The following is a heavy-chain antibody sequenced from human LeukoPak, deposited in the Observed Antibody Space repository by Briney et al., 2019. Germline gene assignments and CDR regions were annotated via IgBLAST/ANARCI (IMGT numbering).Heavy chain of an antibody. Sequence: PSETLSLTCTVSGGSISSGSYYWSWIRQPAGKGLEWIGRIYNSGNTNYNPSLKSRVTISVDTSKNQFSLKLSSVTAADTAVYYCARSYYYDSSGYWYFDLWGRGTLVTVSS. CDR3: ARSYYYDSSGYWYFDL. CDR1: GGSISSGSYY. J-gene: IGHJ2*01. V-gene: IGHV4-61*10. CDR2: IYNSGNT. D-gene: IGHD3-22*01.